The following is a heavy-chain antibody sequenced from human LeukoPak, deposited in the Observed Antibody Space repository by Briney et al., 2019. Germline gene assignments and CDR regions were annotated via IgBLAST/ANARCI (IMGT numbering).Heavy chain of an antibody. D-gene: IGHD1-1*01. CDR2: IYYSGST. CDR1: GGSISSYY. J-gene: IGHJ6*02. CDR3: ARVRRLQYGMDV. Sequence: SETLSLTCTVSGGSISSYYWSWIRQPPGKGLEWIGYIYYSGSTNYNPSLKSRVTISVDTSKNQFSLKLSSVTAADTAVYYCARVRRLQYGMDVWGQGTTVTVSS. V-gene: IGHV4-59*01.